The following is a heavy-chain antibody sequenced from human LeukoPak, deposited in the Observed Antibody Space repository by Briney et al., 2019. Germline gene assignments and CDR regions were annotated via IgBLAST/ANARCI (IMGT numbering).Heavy chain of an antibody. Sequence: PGGSLRLSCAASGFTFSSYAMSWVRQAPGKGLEWVSAISGSGGSTYYADSVKGRFTISRDNSKNTLYLQMNSLRAEDTAVYYCARSFRSGQLLYASWFDPWGQETLVTVSS. J-gene: IGHJ5*02. CDR3: ARSFRSGQLLYASWFDP. D-gene: IGHD2-2*02. CDR1: GFTFSSYA. V-gene: IGHV3-23*01. CDR2: ISGSGGST.